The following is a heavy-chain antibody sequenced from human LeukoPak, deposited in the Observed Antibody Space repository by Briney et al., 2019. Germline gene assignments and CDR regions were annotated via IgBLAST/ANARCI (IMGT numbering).Heavy chain of an antibody. Sequence: SVKVSCKASGGTFSSYAISWVRQAPGQGLEWMGRIIPILGIANYAQKFQGRVTITADKSTSTAYMELSSLRSEDTAVYYCATPYCSSTSCYEVFFDYWGQGTLVTVPS. CDR3: ATPYCSSTSCYEVFFDY. D-gene: IGHD2-2*01. J-gene: IGHJ4*02. V-gene: IGHV1-69*04. CDR1: GGTFSSYA. CDR2: IIPILGIA.